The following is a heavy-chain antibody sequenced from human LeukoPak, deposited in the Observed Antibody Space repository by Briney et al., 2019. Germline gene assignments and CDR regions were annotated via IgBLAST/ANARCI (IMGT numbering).Heavy chain of an antibody. J-gene: IGHJ4*02. V-gene: IGHV3-33*01. CDR2: IWYDGSNK. CDR1: GFTFSSYG. CDR3: VRASRYFGEFDY. Sequence: GGSLRLSCAASGFTFSSYGMHWVRQAPGKGLEWVAVIWYDGSNKYYADSVKGRFTISRDNSKNTLFLQMNSLRAEDTAVYYCVRASRYFGEFDYWGQGALVTVSS. D-gene: IGHD3-9*01.